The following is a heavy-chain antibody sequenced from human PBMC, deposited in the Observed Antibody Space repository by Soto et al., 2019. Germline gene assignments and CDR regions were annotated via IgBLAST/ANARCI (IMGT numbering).Heavy chain of an antibody. CDR1: GFTVSSNC. Sequence: PGGSLRLSCAASGFTVSSNCMSWVRQTPGKGLEWVSVIYSGGSTYYADSVKGRFTISRDNSKNTLYLQMNSLRAEDTAVYYCARVSVTRDAFDIWGQGTMVTVSS. J-gene: IGHJ3*02. D-gene: IGHD4-17*01. V-gene: IGHV3-66*01. CDR3: ARVSVTRDAFDI. CDR2: IYSGGST.